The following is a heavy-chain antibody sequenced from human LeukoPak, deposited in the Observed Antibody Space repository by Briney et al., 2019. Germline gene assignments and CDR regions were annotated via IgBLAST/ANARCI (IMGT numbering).Heavy chain of an antibody. CDR2: IYYRGST. CDR1: GGSISSGGYY. V-gene: IGHV4-31*03. D-gene: IGHD5-18*01. CDR3: ARDVRGYSYGYFSYFDY. J-gene: IGHJ4*02. Sequence: SETLSLTCTVSGGSISSGGYYWSWIRQHPGKGLEWIGYIYYRGSTYYNPSLKSRVTISVDTSKNQFSLKLSSVTAADTAVYYCARDVRGYSYGYFSYFDYWGQGTLVTVSS.